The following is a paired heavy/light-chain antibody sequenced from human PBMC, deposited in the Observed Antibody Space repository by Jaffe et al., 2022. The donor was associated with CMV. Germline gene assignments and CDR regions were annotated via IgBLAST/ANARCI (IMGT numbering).Heavy chain of an antibody. Sequence: QLQLQESGPGLVKPSETLSLTCTVSGASISSRDYYWGCVRQSPGKGLEWIGSIYYTGNTYYNPSLKSRITMSVDTSKNQFSLKLSSVTAADTALYYCVQHATTYSSSWYAFDVWGQGTMVTVSS. CDR2: IYYTGNT. V-gene: IGHV4-39*01. CDR3: VQHATTYSSSWYAFDV. J-gene: IGHJ3*01. CDR1: GASISSRDYY. D-gene: IGHD6-13*01.
Light chain of an antibody. Sequence: QSALTQPASVSGSPGQSITISCTGTSSDVAGYNYVSWYQQHPGKAPKLMIYDVTSRPSGVSNRFSGSKSGNTASLIISGLQAEDEADYYCSSYTSRSTWVFGGGTKLTVL. CDR2: DVT. V-gene: IGLV2-14*03. CDR1: SSDVAGYNY. J-gene: IGLJ3*02. CDR3: SSYTSRSTWV.